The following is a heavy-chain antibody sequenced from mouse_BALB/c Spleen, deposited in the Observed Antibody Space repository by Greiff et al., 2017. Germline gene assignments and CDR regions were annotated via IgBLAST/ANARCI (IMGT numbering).Heavy chain of an antibody. CDR1: GFTFSSYG. CDR3: ARDNYGRGDFDY. V-gene: IGHV5-6-3*01. D-gene: IGHD1-1*01. CDR2: INSNGGST. J-gene: IGHJ2*01. Sequence: EVKLMESGGGLVQPGGSLKLSCAASGFTFSSYGMSWVRQTPDKRLELVATINSNGGSTYYPDSVKGRFTISRDNAKNTLYLQMSSLKSEDTAMYYCARDNYGRGDFDYWGQGTTLTVSS.